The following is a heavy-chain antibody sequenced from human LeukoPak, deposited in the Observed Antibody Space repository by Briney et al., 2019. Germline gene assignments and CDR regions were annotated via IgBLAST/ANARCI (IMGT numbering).Heavy chain of an antibody. D-gene: IGHD1-26*01. CDR3: VRGAASGSYYGLGV. Sequence: GGSLRLSCAASGFTSSDSTMHWVRQASGKGLEWVGCIRNKANNYATAYATSVKGRFTLSRDDSKNTAYLQMNSLKTEDTALYYCVRGAASGSYYGLGVWGQGATVTVSS. V-gene: IGHV3-73*01. CDR1: GFTSSDST. J-gene: IGHJ6*02. CDR2: IRNKANNYAT.